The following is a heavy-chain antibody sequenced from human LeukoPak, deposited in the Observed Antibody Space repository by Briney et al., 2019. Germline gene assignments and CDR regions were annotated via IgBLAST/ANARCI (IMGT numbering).Heavy chain of an antibody. D-gene: IGHD3-3*01. Sequence: GGSLRLSCAASVFTFSSFWMSWVRQAPGKGLEWVANIKKDGSQKYYVDSVEGRFTISRDNAKNSLYLQMDSLRVDDTAVYYCTRVFGGYDVSDYWGQGTLVTVSS. CDR3: TRVFGGYDVSDY. CDR1: VFTFSSFW. CDR2: IKKDGSQK. V-gene: IGHV3-7*03. J-gene: IGHJ4*02.